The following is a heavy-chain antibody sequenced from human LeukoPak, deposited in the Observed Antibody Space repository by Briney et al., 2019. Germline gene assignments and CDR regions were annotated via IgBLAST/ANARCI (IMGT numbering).Heavy chain of an antibody. CDR1: GFTFSSYA. Sequence: GGSLRLSCAASGFTFSSYAMSWVRQAPGKGLEWVSAISGSGGSTYYAGSVKGRFTISRDNSKNTLYLQMNSLRAEDTAVYYCAKDFKCYDFWSGQDYWGQGTLVTVSS. CDR2: ISGSGGST. CDR3: AKDFKCYDFWSGQDY. J-gene: IGHJ4*02. D-gene: IGHD3-3*01. V-gene: IGHV3-23*01.